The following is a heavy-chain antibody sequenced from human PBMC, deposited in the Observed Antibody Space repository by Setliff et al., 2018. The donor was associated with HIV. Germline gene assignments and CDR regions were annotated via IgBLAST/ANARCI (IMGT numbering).Heavy chain of an antibody. Sequence: GGSLRLSCAASGFTFSNYWMSWVRQTPGKGLEWVANIKPDGSEKYYVDSVKGRFTISRDNAENSLYQQMNSLRAEDTAVYYCARDYVWGRRAFDIWGPGQWSPSPQ. CDR3: ARDYVWGRRAFDI. J-gene: IGHJ3*02. CDR1: GFTFSNYW. D-gene: IGHD3-16*01. CDR2: IKPDGSEK. V-gene: IGHV3-7*01.